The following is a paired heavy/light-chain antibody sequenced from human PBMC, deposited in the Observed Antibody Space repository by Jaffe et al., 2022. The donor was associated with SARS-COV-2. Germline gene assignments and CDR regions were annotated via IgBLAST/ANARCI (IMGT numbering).Light chain of an antibody. J-gene: IGKJ2*01. Sequence: EIVLTQSPGTLSLSPGGRATLSCRASQTISNNYLAWYQQKPGQPPRLLLSGASSRATGIPDRFSGSGSGTDFSLTISRLEPEDFAVYYCQQYGSSPYTFGQGTKLEI. CDR3: QQYGSSPYT. CDR2: GAS. CDR1: QTISNNY. V-gene: IGKV3-20*01.
Heavy chain of an antibody. CDR3: ARHGGGSHGVFDY. D-gene: IGHD2-15*01. V-gene: IGHV4-39*01. Sequence: QLQLQESGPGLVKPSETLSLTCSVSGASISSSGHFWSWIRQTPGKGLEGIGSLFNSGSTYYNPSLKSRVSMSVDTSKSQFSLKLSAVTAADTAVYYCARHGGGSHGVFDYWGQGTLVTVSS. CDR2: LFNSGST. CDR1: GASISSSGHF. J-gene: IGHJ4*02.